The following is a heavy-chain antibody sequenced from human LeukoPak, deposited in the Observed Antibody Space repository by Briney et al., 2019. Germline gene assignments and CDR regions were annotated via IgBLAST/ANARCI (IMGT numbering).Heavy chain of an antibody. CDR2: LYSGGTT. Sequence: GGSLRLSCTASGFTVSSNFMSWVGQAPGKGLEWVAVLYSGGTTYYADSVRGRFTISRDNSKNTLYLQMNSLRADDTAVYYCARDGYGYNYMDVWGKGTTVTVSS. CDR1: GFTVSSNF. CDR3: ARDGYGYNYMDV. J-gene: IGHJ6*03. D-gene: IGHD4-17*01. V-gene: IGHV3-53*01.